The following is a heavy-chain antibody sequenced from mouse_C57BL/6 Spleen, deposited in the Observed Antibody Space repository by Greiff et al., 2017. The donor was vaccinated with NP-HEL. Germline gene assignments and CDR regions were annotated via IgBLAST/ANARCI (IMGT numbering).Heavy chain of an antibody. D-gene: IGHD1-1*01. CDR3: ARDQGYGSRYYFDY. Sequence: EVKVVESGGGLVKPGGSLKLSCAASGFTFSSYAMSWVRQTPEKRLEWVATISDGGSYTYYPDNVKGRFTISRDNAKNNLYLQMSHLKSEDTAMYYCARDQGYGSRYYFDYWGQGTTLTVSS. V-gene: IGHV5-4*01. CDR1: GFTFSSYA. CDR2: ISDGGSYT. J-gene: IGHJ2*01.